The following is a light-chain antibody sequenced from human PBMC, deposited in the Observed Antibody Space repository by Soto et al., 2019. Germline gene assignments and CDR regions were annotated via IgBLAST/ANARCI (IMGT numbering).Light chain of an antibody. CDR3: QQSYSLWT. J-gene: IGKJ1*01. V-gene: IGKV1-39*01. CDR2: AAS. Sequence: DIQMTQSPSSLSASVGDRVTITCRASQSISSYLNWYQQKPGKAPKLLIYAASSLQSGVPSRFSGSGSVTDFTLPISSLQPEDFATYYCQQSYSLWTFGQGTKVEIK. CDR1: QSISSY.